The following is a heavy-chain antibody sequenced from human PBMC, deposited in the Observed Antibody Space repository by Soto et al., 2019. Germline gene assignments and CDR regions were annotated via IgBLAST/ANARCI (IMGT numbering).Heavy chain of an antibody. V-gene: IGHV2-5*02. Sequence: ESGSYAGEPTQTLTLTYTFSGFSLSTSGVGVGWIRQPPGKALEGLVIIYWDDDKRYSPSLRGRLTITKDTSKNQVVLTMTNVDPEDTATYFCAHRRTGVSQWNYGDFDYWGQGILVTVSS. CDR1: GFSLSTSGVG. J-gene: IGHJ4*02. D-gene: IGHD1-7*01. CDR2: IYWDDDK. CDR3: AHRRTGVSQWNYGDFDY.